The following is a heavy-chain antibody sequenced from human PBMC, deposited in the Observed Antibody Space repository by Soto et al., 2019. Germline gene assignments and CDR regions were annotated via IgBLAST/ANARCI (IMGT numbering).Heavy chain of an antibody. CDR1: GFTFSSYW. CDR2: INSDGSST. J-gene: IGHJ4*02. CDR3: ARIGYSSSRSD. V-gene: IGHV3-74*01. D-gene: IGHD6-13*01. Sequence: PGESLKISCAASGFTFSSYWMHWVRQAPGKGLVWVSRINSDGSSTSYADSVKGRFTISRDNAKNTLYLQMNSLRAEDTAVYYCARIGYSSSRSDWGQGTLVTVSS.